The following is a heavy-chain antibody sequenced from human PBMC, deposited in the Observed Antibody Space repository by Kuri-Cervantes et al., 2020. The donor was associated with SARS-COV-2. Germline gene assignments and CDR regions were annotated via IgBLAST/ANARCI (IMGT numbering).Heavy chain of an antibody. CDR3: ARINLIPGIAVAGHYYYYYYMDV. J-gene: IGHJ6*03. CDR1: GFSLSTSGVA. D-gene: IGHD6-19*01. CDR2: IYWDDDK. V-gene: IGHV2-5*05. Sequence: SGPTLVKPTQTLTLTCTFSGFSLSTSGVAVGWIRQPPGKALEWLALIYWDDDKRYGPSLKSRLTISKDTSKNQVVLTMTNMDPVDTATYYCARINLIPGIAVAGHYYYYYYMDVWGKGTTVTVSS.